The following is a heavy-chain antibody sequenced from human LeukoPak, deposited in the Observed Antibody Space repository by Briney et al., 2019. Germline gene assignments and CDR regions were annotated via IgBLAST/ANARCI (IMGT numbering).Heavy chain of an antibody. Sequence: ASVKVSCKASGYTFTSYGISWVRQAPGQGLEWMGWISAYSGNTNYAQKLQGRVTMTTDTSTSTAYMELRSLRSDDTAVYYCARVGAAAGYYYYYYMDVWGKGTTVTVS. J-gene: IGHJ6*03. CDR2: ISAYSGNT. CDR3: ARVGAAAGYYYYYYMDV. V-gene: IGHV1-18*01. D-gene: IGHD6-13*01. CDR1: GYTFTSYG.